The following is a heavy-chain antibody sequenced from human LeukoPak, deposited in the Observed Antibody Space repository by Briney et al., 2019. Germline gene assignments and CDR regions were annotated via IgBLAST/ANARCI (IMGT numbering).Heavy chain of an antibody. Sequence: GGSLRLSCAASGFTVSSNYMTWVRQAPGKGLEWVSIIYSGGITYYADSVKGRFTISRDNSKNTLYLQMNSVRAGDTAVYYCARGLDGGGAFDIWGQGTMVTVSS. J-gene: IGHJ3*02. CDR2: IYSGGIT. CDR3: ARGLDGGGAFDI. V-gene: IGHV3-53*01. D-gene: IGHD3-16*01. CDR1: GFTVSSNY.